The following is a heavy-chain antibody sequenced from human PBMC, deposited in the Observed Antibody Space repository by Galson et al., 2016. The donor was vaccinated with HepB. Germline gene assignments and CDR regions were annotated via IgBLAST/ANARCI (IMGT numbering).Heavy chain of an antibody. CDR3: ARENFHDTSDHQFDP. D-gene: IGHD3-22*01. CDR2: ISYHGKNE. V-gene: IGHV3-30*01. J-gene: IGHJ5*02. Sequence: SLRLSCAASGFKFSRYPMHWVRQAPGKGLEWLAVISYHGKNESYADSVKGRFSTSRDNSNNTLYLQMNSLRPGDTALYYCARENFHDTSDHQFDPWGQGTLVTVSS. CDR1: GFKFSRYP.